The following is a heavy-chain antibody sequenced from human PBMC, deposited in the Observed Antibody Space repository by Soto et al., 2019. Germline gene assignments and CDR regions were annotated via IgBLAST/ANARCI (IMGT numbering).Heavy chain of an antibody. CDR2: ISYDGSNK. D-gene: IGHD4-17*01. Sequence: QVQLVESGGGVVQPGRSLRLSCAASGFTFSSYAMHWVREAPGKGLEWVAVISYDGSNKYYADSVKGRFTISRDNSKNTLYLQMNSLRAEDTAVYYCARDFYGDSSRGAYFQHWGQGTLVTVSS. J-gene: IGHJ1*01. V-gene: IGHV3-30-3*01. CDR1: GFTFSSYA. CDR3: ARDFYGDSSRGAYFQH.